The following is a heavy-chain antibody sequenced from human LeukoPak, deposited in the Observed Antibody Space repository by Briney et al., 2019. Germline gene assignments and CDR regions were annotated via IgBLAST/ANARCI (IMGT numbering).Heavy chain of an antibody. CDR3: ARDSPGIMIFGVVTPN. Sequence: GGSLRLSCAASGFTFSSYEMTWVRQAPGKGLERVSYISSSGLTIYYAASVRGRFTISRDNANNSLYLQMNSLRAEDTAVYYCARDSPGIMIFGVVTPNGGQGTLVTVSS. D-gene: IGHD3-3*01. CDR1: GFTFSSYE. CDR2: ISSSGLTI. V-gene: IGHV3-48*03. J-gene: IGHJ4*02.